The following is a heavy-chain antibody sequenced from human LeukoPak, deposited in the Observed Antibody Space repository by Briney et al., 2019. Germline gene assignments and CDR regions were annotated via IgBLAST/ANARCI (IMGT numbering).Heavy chain of an antibody. D-gene: IGHD2-2*01. CDR3: ARGLKRRYGCSSTSCYWFDP. Sequence: GASVTVSCKASGYTFTSYDINWVRQATGQGLEWMGWMNPNSGNTGYAQKFQGRVTMTRNTYISTAYMELSSLRSEDTAVDYCARGLKRRYGCSSTSCYWFDPWGQGTLVTVSS. V-gene: IGHV1-8*01. CDR1: GYTFTSYD. CDR2: MNPNSGNT. J-gene: IGHJ5*02.